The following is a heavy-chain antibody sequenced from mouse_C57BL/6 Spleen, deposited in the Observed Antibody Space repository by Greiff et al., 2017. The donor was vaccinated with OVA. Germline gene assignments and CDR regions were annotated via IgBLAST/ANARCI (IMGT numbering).Heavy chain of an antibody. CDR1: GYSFTDYN. CDR3: TRGGDSYFDD. CDR2: INPNYGTT. Sequence: ESGPELVKPGASVKISCKASGYSFTDYNMNWVKQSNGKSLEWIGVINPNYGTTSYNQQFKGKATLTVDQSSSTASMQLNSLPSEDSAVYYCTRGGDSYFDDWGTGTTLTVSS. D-gene: IGHD3-3*01. J-gene: IGHJ2*01. V-gene: IGHV1-39*01.